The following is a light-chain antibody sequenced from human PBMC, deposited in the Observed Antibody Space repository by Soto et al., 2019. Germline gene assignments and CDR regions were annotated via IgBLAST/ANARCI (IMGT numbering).Light chain of an antibody. CDR3: EAWDDSLNGHV. J-gene: IGLJ3*02. V-gene: IGLV2-14*02. Sequence: QSVLTQPASVSGSPGQSITISCTGTSSDVGSYNLVSWYQQHPGKAPKLMIYEGSKRPSGVSDRFSGSKSGTSASLAISGLQSEDEADYYCEAWDDSLNGHVFGGGTKVTVL. CDR2: EGS. CDR1: SSDVGSYNL.